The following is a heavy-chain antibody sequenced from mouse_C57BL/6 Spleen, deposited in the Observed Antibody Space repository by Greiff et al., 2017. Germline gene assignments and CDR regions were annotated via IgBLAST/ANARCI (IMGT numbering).Heavy chain of an antibody. J-gene: IGHJ4*01. D-gene: IGHD1-1*01. V-gene: IGHV1-69*01. CDR3: ARGIFITTLEGNAMDY. Sequence: VQLQQPGAELVMPGASVKLSCKASGYTFTSYWMHWVKQRPGQGLEWIGEIDPSDSYTNYNQKFKGKSTLTVDKSSSTAYMQLSSLTSEDSAVYYCARGIFITTLEGNAMDYWGQGTSVTVSS. CDR1: GYTFTSYW. CDR2: IDPSDSYT.